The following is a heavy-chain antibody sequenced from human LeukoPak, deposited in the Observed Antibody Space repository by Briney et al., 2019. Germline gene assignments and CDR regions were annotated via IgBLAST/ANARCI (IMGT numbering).Heavy chain of an antibody. CDR3: ARVPPEFWPAAMGNWFDP. D-gene: IGHD2-2*01. J-gene: IGHJ5*02. CDR1: GYTFTGYY. Sequence: GASVKVSCKASGYTFTGYYMHWVRQAAGQGLEWMGLINPNSGGTNYAQKFQGRVTMTRDTSISTAYMELSRLRSDDTAVYYCARVPPEFWPAAMGNWFDPWGQGTLVTVSS. V-gene: IGHV1-2*02. CDR2: INPNSGGT.